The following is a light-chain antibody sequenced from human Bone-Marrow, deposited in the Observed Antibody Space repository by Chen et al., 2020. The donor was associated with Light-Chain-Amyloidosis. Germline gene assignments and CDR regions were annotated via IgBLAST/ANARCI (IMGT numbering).Light chain of an antibody. CDR3: QSADSSGTYEVI. V-gene: IGLV3-25*03. J-gene: IGLJ2*01. CDR1: DLPTKY. Sequence: SYELTQPPSVSVSPGQKARITCSGDDLPTKYAYWYQQKPGQAPVLGIHRDTERPSGISERFSCSSSGTTATLTISGVQAEDEADYHCQSADSSGTYEVIFGGGTKLTVL. CDR2: RDT.